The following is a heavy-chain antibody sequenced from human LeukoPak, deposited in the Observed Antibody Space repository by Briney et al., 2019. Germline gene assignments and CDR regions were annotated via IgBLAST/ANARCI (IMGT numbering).Heavy chain of an antibody. CDR2: IYSGGST. V-gene: IGHV3-66*01. CDR3: VTPLYSS. D-gene: IGHD5-18*01. CDR1: GFTVSTNY. J-gene: IGHJ5*02. Sequence: GGSLRLSCAASGFTVSTNYMSWVRQAPGKGLEWVSVIYSGGSTYYADSVRGRFTISRDSSKNTLYLQMNSLRAEDTAVYYCVTPLYSSWGQGTLVTVSS.